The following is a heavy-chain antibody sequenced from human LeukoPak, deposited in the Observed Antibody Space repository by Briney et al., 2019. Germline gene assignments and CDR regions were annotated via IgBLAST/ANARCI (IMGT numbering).Heavy chain of an antibody. D-gene: IGHD3-22*01. J-gene: IGHJ4*02. CDR3: ARRSGYSSSEDY. Sequence: PSETLSLTCTVSGGSISSYYWSWIRQPPGKGLEWIGYIYYSGSTNYNPSLKSRVTISVDTSKNQFSLQLSPVTAADTAVYYCARRSGYSSSEDYWGQGTLVTVSS. CDR2: IYYSGST. CDR1: GGSISSYY. V-gene: IGHV4-59*08.